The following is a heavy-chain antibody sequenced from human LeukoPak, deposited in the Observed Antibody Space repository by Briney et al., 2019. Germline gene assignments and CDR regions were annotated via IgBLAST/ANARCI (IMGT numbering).Heavy chain of an antibody. J-gene: IGHJ4*02. D-gene: IGHD3-16*01. Sequence: PGGPLRLSCAASGFTFSDYAMSWVRQAPGKGLEWVSTISNSGGSTHYADSLKGRFTISRDNSKSTLYLQMNSLRAEDTAIYYCTKDVGVILFDYWGQGTLVTVSS. CDR3: TKDVGVILFDY. CDR2: ISNSGGST. CDR1: GFTFSDYA. V-gene: IGHV3-23*01.